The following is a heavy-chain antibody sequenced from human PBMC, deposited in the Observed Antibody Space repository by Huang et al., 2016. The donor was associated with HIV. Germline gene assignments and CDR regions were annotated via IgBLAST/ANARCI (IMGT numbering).Heavy chain of an antibody. CDR1: GFTFNNFG. Sequence: QVQLVESGGGVVQPGRSLRLSCVASGFTFNNFGMHWVRQAPGKGVGWVAVISYDGSKGRESWSVKGRFTISRDNPMETLYLQMNSLRPDDTAVYYCAKESGWYSGLDNWGQGTLVTVSS. CDR3: AKESGWYSGLDN. V-gene: IGHV3-30*18. J-gene: IGHJ4*02. D-gene: IGHD3-10*01. CDR2: ISYDGSKG.